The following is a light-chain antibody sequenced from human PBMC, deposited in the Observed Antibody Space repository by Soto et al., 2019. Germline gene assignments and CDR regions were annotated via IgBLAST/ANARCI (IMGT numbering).Light chain of an antibody. CDR1: SSDVGGYNY. Sequence: QSALTQPRSVSGSPGQSVTISCTGTSSDVGGYNYVSWYQQHPGKAPKLMIYDVSKRPSGVPDRFSGSKSGNTASLTISGLQAEDEADYYCCSYAGSYTYLLGTGTKFTVL. CDR3: CSYAGSYTYL. J-gene: IGLJ1*01. CDR2: DVS. V-gene: IGLV2-11*01.